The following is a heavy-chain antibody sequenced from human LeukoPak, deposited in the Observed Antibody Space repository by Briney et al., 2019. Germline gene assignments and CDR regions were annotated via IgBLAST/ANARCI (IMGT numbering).Heavy chain of an antibody. CDR1: GYTLTELS. CDR2: FDPEDGET. Sequence: GASVKVSCKVSGYTLTELSMHWVRQAPGKGLEWMGGFDPEDGETIYAQKFQGRVTMTEDTSTDTAYMELSSLRSEDTAVYYCATRRSGYYHNPPIYYFDYWGQGTLVTVSS. D-gene: IGHD3-22*01. J-gene: IGHJ4*02. CDR3: ATRRSGYYHNPPIYYFDY. V-gene: IGHV1-24*01.